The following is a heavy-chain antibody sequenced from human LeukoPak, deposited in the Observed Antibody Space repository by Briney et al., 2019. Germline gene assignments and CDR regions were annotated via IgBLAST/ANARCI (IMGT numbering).Heavy chain of an antibody. V-gene: IGHV1-2*02. CDR2: INPNSGGT. J-gene: IGHJ6*03. D-gene: IGHD2-2*01. CDR3: ARADPIVVVPAAINYYYYRDV. Sequence: GASVKVSCKASGYTFTGYYMHWVRQAPGQGLEWMGWINPNSGGTNYAQKFQGRVTMTRDTSISTAYMELSRLRSDDTAVYYCARADPIVVVPAAINYYYYRDVWGKGTTVTVSS. CDR1: GYTFTGYY.